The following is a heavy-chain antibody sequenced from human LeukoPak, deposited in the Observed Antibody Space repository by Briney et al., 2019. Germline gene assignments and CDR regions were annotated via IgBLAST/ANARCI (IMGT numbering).Heavy chain of an antibody. D-gene: IGHD2-15*01. CDR3: ARGPAVCSGGSCFHYYYYYMDV. CDR1: GGSFSGYY. Sequence: SETLSLTCAVYGGSFSGYYWSWIRQPPGKGLEWIGEINHSGSTNYNPSLKSRVTISVDTSKNQFSLKLSSVTAADTAVYYCARGPAVCSGGSCFHYYYYYMDVWGKGTTVTVSS. V-gene: IGHV4-34*01. CDR2: INHSGST. J-gene: IGHJ6*03.